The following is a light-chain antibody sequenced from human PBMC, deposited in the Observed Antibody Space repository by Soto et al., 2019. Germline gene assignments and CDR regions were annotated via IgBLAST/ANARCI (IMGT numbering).Light chain of an antibody. CDR2: KVS. J-gene: IGKJ5*01. CDR1: QILVHSDGIAY. CDR3: MQGTHWPIT. V-gene: IGKV2-30*02. Sequence: DFVMTQSPLSLPVTLGQPASISCRSNQILVHSDGIAYFSWFQQRPGRSPRRLIYKVSNRDYGVPARFSGSGSGTDFALKISRVEAEDVGVYYCMQGTHWPITFGQGTRLEIK.